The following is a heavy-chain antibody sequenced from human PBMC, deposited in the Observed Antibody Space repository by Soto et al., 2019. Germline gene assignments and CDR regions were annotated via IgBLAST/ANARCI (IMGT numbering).Heavy chain of an antibody. J-gene: IGHJ4*02. CDR2: VYHSGST. V-gene: IGHV4-4*02. Sequence: SETLSITCAVSGDSSRGSKWSSWVCQNPGKGMEWIGEVYHSGSTNYNPTLKSRVIISVDKSKNQFSLNLSSVTDADTAVYYCARGERQQQRDYWGQGTLVTVS. D-gene: IGHD6-13*01. CDR3: ARGERQQQRDY. CDR1: GDSSRGSKW.